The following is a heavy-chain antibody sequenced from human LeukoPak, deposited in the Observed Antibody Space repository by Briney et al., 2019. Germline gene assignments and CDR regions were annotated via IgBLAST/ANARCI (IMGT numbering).Heavy chain of an antibody. V-gene: IGHV1-18*01. Sequence: ASVKVSCKASGYTFTSYGISWVRQAPGQGPEWMGWVSAYNGNTNYAQKLQGRVTMTTDTSTSTAYMELRSLRSDDTAVYYCARDQTLGVVNIWGQGTLVTVSS. J-gene: IGHJ4*02. CDR2: VSAYNGNT. CDR3: ARDQTLGVVNI. D-gene: IGHD3-3*01. CDR1: GYTFTSYG.